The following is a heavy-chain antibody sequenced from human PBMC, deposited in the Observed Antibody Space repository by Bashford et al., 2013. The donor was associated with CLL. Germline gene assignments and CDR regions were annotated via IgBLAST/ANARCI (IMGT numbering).Heavy chain of an antibody. D-gene: IGHD5-12*01. CDR3: ALASGYKTAGALLFDY. CDR1: GFSLNTRQLA. J-gene: IGHJ4*02. V-gene: IGHV2-5*02. CDR2: IYWDDDD. Sequence: SGPTLVKPTQTLTLTCSCSGFSLNTRQLAVGWIRQSPVKALEWLAVIYWDDDDRYSPSLQNRLTITKDSSKKEVVLTLTNMDPVDTGTYYCALASGYKTAGALLFDYWGQGTLVTVSS.